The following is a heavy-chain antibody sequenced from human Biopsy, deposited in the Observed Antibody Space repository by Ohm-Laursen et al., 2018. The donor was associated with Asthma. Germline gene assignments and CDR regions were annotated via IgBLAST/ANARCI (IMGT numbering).Heavy chain of an antibody. CDR1: GDAMSTSGSY. D-gene: IGHD6-6*01. V-gene: IGHV4-39*02. J-gene: IGHJ2*01. Sequence: GTLSLTCIVSGDAMSTSGSYWGWIRQSPGKGLEWIGSIYYSGRTYYNPSLESRVTISEDPSKNHFSLKLTSVTAADTAVYYCARAVSSSSYWYFDLWGRGDLVTVSS. CDR2: IYYSGRT. CDR3: ARAVSSSSYWYFDL.